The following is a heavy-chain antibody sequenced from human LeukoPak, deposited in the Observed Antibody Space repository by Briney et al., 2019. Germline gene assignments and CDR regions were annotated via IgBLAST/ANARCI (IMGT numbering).Heavy chain of an antibody. V-gene: IGHV1-2*02. J-gene: IGHJ3*02. Sequence: ASVKVSCKASGYTFTSYGISWVRQAPGQGLEWMGWINPNSGGTNYAQKFQGRVTMTRDTSISTAYMELSRLRSDDTAVYYCAREEYCSSTSCYAFDIWGQGTMVTVSS. D-gene: IGHD2-2*01. CDR1: GYTFTSYG. CDR3: AREEYCSSTSCYAFDI. CDR2: INPNSGGT.